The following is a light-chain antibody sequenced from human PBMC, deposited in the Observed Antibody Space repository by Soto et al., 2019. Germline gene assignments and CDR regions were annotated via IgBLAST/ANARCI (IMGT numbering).Light chain of an antibody. J-gene: IGKJ3*01. CDR3: QQYNNWPPVT. CDR1: QNIINN. V-gene: IGKV3-15*01. Sequence: EIVMTQSPGTLSVSPGERATLSCRASQNIINNLAWYQQKPGQAPRLLIYGASTRATGIPARFSGSGSGTEFTLTISSLQSEDFAVYYCQQYNNWPPVTFGPGTKVDIK. CDR2: GAS.